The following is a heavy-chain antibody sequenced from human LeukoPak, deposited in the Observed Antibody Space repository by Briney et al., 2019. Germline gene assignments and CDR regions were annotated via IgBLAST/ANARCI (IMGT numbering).Heavy chain of an antibody. Sequence: GGSLRLSCAASGFTFSSYGMHWVRQAPGKGLEWVAVISYDGSNKYYADSVKGRFTISRGNAKNSLYLQMNSLRAEDTAVYYCARATMIVVALNDYWGQGTLVTVSS. CDR3: ARATMIVVALNDY. J-gene: IGHJ4*02. CDR1: GFTFSSYG. D-gene: IGHD3-22*01. V-gene: IGHV3-30*03. CDR2: ISYDGSNK.